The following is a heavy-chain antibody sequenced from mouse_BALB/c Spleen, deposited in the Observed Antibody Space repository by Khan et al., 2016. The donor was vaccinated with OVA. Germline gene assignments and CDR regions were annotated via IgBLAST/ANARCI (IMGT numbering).Heavy chain of an antibody. J-gene: IGHJ3*01. CDR1: GYSFTDYT. V-gene: IGHV1-18*01. Sequence: VQLQQSGPELVKPGASMKISCKASGYSFTDYTMNWVKQSHGKSLEWIGLINPYNGGTSDNQKFKGKATLTVDKSSSTAYMELLSLTSGDSAVYYCARSGYGGFAYWGQGTLVTVSA. CDR3: ARSGYGGFAY. CDR2: INPYNGGT. D-gene: IGHD1-2*01.